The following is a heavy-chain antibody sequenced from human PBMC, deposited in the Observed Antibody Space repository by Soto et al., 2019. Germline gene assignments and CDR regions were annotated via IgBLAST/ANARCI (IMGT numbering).Heavy chain of an antibody. D-gene: IGHD5-12*01. Sequence: QVQLVESGGGVVQPGRSLRLSCAASGFTFSSYGMHWVRQAPGKGLEWVAVISYDGSNKYYADSVKGRFTISRDNSKNTLYLQMNSLRAEDTAVYYCAKERYSGYDGGPYFDYWGQGTLVTVSS. CDR3: AKERYSGYDGGPYFDY. V-gene: IGHV3-30*18. CDR1: GFTFSSYG. CDR2: ISYDGSNK. J-gene: IGHJ4*02.